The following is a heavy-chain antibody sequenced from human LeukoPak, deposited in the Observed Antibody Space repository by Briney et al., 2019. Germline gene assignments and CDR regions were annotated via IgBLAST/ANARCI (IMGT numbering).Heavy chain of an antibody. CDR3: ARALRPGPRIGNYYFDY. V-gene: IGHV3-30-3*01. J-gene: IGHJ4*02. D-gene: IGHD1-14*01. CDR1: GFTFSSYA. CDR2: ISYDGSNK. Sequence: PGGSLRLSCAASGFTFSSYAMHWVRQAPGKGLEWVAVISYDGSNKYYADSVKGRFTISRDNSKNTLYLQMNSLRAEDTAVYYCARALRPGPRIGNYYFDYWGQGTLVTVSS.